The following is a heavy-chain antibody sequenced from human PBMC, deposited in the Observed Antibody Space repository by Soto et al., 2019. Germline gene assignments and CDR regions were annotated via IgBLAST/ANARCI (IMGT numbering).Heavy chain of an antibody. CDR1: GYTLPGYD. V-gene: IGHV1-8*01. Sequence: QVQLLRSGAEVKRPGAPVKFSCKAPGYTLPGYDINWVRQATGQGLEWMGWWNPNSGNTGYAEKFQGRVTMTRNTSISTAYMELSSLRSEDTAVYYCARSTNDYGDRHWGQGTLVTVSS. CDR2: WNPNSGNT. D-gene: IGHD4-17*01. CDR3: ARSTNDYGDRH. J-gene: IGHJ4*02.